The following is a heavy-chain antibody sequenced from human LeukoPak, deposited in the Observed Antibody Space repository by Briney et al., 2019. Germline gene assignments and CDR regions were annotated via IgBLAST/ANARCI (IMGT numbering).Heavy chain of an antibody. Sequence: GGSLRLSCAASGFSISTYAMSWVRQAPGKGLEWVSGIVGSGDKDYADAVQGRFTISKDNSKNIVYLQMNSLRAEDTAVYYCAKDAVYGDGYWEFDYWGQGNLVTVSS. D-gene: IGHD5-24*01. J-gene: IGHJ4*02. CDR1: GFSISTYA. CDR2: IVGSGDK. CDR3: AKDAVYGDGYWEFDY. V-gene: IGHV3-23*01.